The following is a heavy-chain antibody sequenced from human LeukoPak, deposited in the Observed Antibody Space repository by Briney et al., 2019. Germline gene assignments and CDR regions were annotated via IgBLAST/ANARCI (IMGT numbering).Heavy chain of an antibody. CDR2: IDTSGST. D-gene: IGHD3-22*01. J-gene: IGHJ3*02. V-gene: IGHV4-61*02. CDR3: ARARNYYDSSGFYYEGDAFDI. Sequence: SETLSLTCTVSGGSISGGSYYWTWIRQPAGKGLEWIGRIDTSGSTNYSPSLKSRVTISVDTSKNQFSLKLSSVTAADTAVYYCARARNYYDSSGFYYEGDAFDIWGQGTMVTVSS. CDR1: GGSISGGSYY.